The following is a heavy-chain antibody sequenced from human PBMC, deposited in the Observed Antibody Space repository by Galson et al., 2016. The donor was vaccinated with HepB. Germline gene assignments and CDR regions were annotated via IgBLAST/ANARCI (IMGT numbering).Heavy chain of an antibody. CDR2: ISYGGTT. CDR1: GGSISSSNYY. D-gene: IGHD6-19*01. V-gene: IGHV4-39*01. Sequence: SETLSLTCTVSGGSISSSNYYWGWIRQPPGKGLEWIGSISYGGTTYYYPSLQSRVSISIDTSKNQFSLKLCSVTAADTAVYYCARIAVADRVFDYWGQGALVTVSS. J-gene: IGHJ4*02. CDR3: ARIAVADRVFDY.